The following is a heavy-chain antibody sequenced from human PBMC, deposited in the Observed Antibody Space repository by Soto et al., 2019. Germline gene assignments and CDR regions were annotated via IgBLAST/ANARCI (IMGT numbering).Heavy chain of an antibody. CDR3: ARDLWGYCGTDCYPLDV. J-gene: IGHJ6*02. CDR2: VHYSGST. D-gene: IGHD2-21*02. CDR1: GGSISSGGYS. Sequence: PSETLSLTCAVSGGSISSGGYSWSWIRQPPGKGLEWIGYVHYSGSTNYNPSLKSRVTISVDTSKNQFSLRLSSATAADTAVYYCARDLWGYCGTDCYPLDVWGQGTTVTVSS. V-gene: IGHV4-61*08.